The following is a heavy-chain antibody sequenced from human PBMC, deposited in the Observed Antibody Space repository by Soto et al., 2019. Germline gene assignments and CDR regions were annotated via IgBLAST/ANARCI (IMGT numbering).Heavy chain of an antibody. V-gene: IGHV1-69*13. J-gene: IGHJ4*02. CDR1: GGTFSSYA. CDR2: IIPIFGTA. D-gene: IGHD3-22*01. CDR3: ARSTDYYDSSGYVPFDY. Sequence: AVKVSCKASGGTFSSYAISWVRQAPGQGLEWMGGIIPIFGTANYAQKFQGRVTITADESTSTAYMELSSLRSEDTAVYYCARSTDYYDSSGYVPFDYWGQGTLVTVSS.